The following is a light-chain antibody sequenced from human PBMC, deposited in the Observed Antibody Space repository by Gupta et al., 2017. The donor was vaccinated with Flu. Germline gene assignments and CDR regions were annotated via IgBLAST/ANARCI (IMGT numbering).Light chain of an antibody. V-gene: IGLV3-25*02. CDR2: KDT. Sequence: YQLKQAPAMSVSPGQTTTITCSGSALSKQYVYWYRQRPGQAPVLLIYKDTERASGIPERISGSSSGTRVTLTIRGVQTEDEADYYCQSADITDASRVFGGGTKLFVL. CDR1: ALSKQY. J-gene: IGLJ3*02. CDR3: QSADITDASRV.